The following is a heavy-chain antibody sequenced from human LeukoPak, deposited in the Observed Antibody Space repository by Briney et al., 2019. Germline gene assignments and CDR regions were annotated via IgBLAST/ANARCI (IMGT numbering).Heavy chain of an antibody. CDR3: ARVQGGVIVGTAYYFDY. V-gene: IGHV4-39*07. CDR2: IYYSGST. J-gene: IGHJ4*02. Sequence: PSETLSLTCTVSGGSISSSSYYWGWIRQPPGKGLEWIGSIYYSGSTYYNPSLKSRVTISVDTSKNQFSLKLSSVTAADTAVYYCARVQGGVIVGTAYYFDYWGQGTLVTVSS. D-gene: IGHD3-16*02. CDR1: GGSISSSSYY.